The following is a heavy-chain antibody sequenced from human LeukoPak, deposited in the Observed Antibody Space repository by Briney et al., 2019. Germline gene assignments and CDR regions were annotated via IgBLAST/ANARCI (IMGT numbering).Heavy chain of an antibody. Sequence: ASVKVSCKASGYTFTTYYIHWVRQAPGQGLEWMGWIHPNTAGTNNAQKAQKFQGRVTMTRDTSISTAYMELSRLRSDDTAVYYCATCSGGSCYSPDHWGQGTLVTVSS. V-gene: IGHV1-2*02. J-gene: IGHJ4*02. CDR1: GYTFTTYY. D-gene: IGHD2-15*01. CDR3: ATCSGGSCYSPDH. CDR2: IHPNTAGT.